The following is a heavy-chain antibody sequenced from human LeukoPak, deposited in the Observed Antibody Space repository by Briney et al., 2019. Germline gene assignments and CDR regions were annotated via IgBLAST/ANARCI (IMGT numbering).Heavy chain of an antibody. CDR2: INHSGST. Sequence: SETLSLTCAVYGGSFSGYYWSWVRQPPGKGLEWIGEINHSGSTNYNPSLTSRVTISVDTSKNQFSLKLNSVTAADTAVYYCARHYGPWGQGTLVTVSS. CDR1: GGSFSGYY. V-gene: IGHV4-34*01. D-gene: IGHD3-16*01. CDR3: ARHYGP. J-gene: IGHJ5*02.